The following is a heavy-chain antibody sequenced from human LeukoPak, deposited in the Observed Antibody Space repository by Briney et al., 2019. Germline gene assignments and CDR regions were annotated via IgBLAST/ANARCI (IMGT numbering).Heavy chain of an antibody. CDR2: ISHDGSNK. CDR3: ARGLRGGYYDSSGYYLPFDY. D-gene: IGHD3-22*01. J-gene: IGHJ4*02. CDR1: GFIFSTFG. Sequence: GGSLRLSCAASGFIFSTFGMHWVRQAPGKGLEWVAFISHDGSNKYYADSVKGRLTISRDNSKNTLYLQMNSLRAEDTAVYYCARGLRGGYYDSSGYYLPFDYWGQGTLVTVSS. V-gene: IGHV3-30*03.